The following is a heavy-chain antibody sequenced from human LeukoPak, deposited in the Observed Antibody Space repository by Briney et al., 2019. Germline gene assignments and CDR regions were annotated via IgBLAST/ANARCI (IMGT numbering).Heavy chain of an antibody. Sequence: SETLSLTCAVYGGSFSGYYWSWIRQPPGKGLEWIGEINHSGSTNYNPSLKSRVTISVDTSKNQFSLKLSSVTAADTAVYYCARVSNWGFPDYWGQGTLVTVSS. D-gene: IGHD7-27*01. CDR2: INHSGST. J-gene: IGHJ4*02. V-gene: IGHV4-34*01. CDR3: ARVSNWGFPDY. CDR1: GGSFSGYY.